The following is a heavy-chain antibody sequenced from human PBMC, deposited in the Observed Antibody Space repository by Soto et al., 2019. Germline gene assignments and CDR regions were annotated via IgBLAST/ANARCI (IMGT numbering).Heavy chain of an antibody. J-gene: IGHJ4*02. CDR1: GGPISSFF. CDR2: IGNIYYSGST. D-gene: IGHD3-22*01. Sequence: SETLSLTCTVSGGPISSFFWGWIRQPPGKGLEWIGSIGNIYYSGSTYYNPSLKSRVTISVDTSKNQFSLKLSSVTAADTAVYYCASSGYYDTSGYYFYFDYWGQETLVTVSS. CDR3: ASSGYYDTSGYYFYFDY. V-gene: IGHV4-39*01.